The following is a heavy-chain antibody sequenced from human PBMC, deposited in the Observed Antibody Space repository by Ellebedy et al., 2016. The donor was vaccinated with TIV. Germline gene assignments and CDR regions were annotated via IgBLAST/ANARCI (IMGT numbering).Heavy chain of an antibody. J-gene: IGHJ4*02. Sequence: PGGSLRLSCAASGFNFGSNAMSWVRQTPGKGLEWVAGIGGDDRTHYAHFVEGRFTISRDRFQSTLHLEMNSLRVEDTAIYYCAKDLSWWSASDYWGQGALVTVSS. CDR3: AKDLSWWSASDY. D-gene: IGHD3-16*01. V-gene: IGHV3-23*01. CDR2: IGGDDRT. CDR1: GFNFGSNA.